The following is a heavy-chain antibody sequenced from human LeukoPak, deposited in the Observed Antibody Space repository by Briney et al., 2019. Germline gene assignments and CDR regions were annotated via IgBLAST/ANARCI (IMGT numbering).Heavy chain of an antibody. CDR2: INHSGST. V-gene: IGHV4-34*01. D-gene: IGHD3-10*01. Sequence: SETLSLTCAVYGGSFSGYYWSWIRQPPGKGLEWIGEINHSGSTNYNPSLKSRVTISVDTSKNQFSLKLSSVTAADTAVYYCARGSRFGEPPGNYWGQGTLVTVSS. J-gene: IGHJ4*02. CDR3: ARGSRFGEPPGNY. CDR1: GGSFSGYY.